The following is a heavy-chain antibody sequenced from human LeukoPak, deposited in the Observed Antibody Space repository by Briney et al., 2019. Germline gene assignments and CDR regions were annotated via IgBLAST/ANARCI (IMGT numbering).Heavy chain of an antibody. J-gene: IGHJ5*02. Sequence: PGGSLRLSCAASGFTFSDYYMSWIRQAPGKGLEWVSYISSSSSYTNYADSVKGRFTISRDNAKNSLYLQMNSLRAEDTAVYYCARVVEAVAGTPNWFDPWGQGTLVTVTS. V-gene: IGHV3-11*05. CDR1: GFTFSDYY. D-gene: IGHD6-19*01. CDR2: ISSSSSYT. CDR3: ARVVEAVAGTPNWFDP.